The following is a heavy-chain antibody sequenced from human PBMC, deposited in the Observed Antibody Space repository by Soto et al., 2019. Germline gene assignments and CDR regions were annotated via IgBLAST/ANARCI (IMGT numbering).Heavy chain of an antibody. V-gene: IGHV1-2*02. D-gene: IGHD6-19*01. CDR1: GYTFTGYY. CDR2: INSNSGGT. CDR3: ATTGIAVAGHFEY. Sequence: RASVKVSCKASGYTFTGYYMHWVRQAPGQGLEWMGWINSNSGGTNYAQKFQGRVTMTRDTSISTVYMELSRLRSDDTAVYYCATTGIAVAGHFEYWGQGTMVSVSS. J-gene: IGHJ4*02.